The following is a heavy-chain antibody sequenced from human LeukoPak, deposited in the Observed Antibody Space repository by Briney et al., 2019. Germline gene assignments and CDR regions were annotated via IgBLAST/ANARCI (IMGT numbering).Heavy chain of an antibody. V-gene: IGHV3-30*03. CDR2: ISYDGSNR. Sequence: PGGSLRLSCAASGFTFNSYGMHWVRQAPGKGLEGVAVISYDGSNRFYADSVKGRFTISRDNSKNTLTLQMNSLRVEDTALYYCASQYYYDSSGADYWGQGTLVTVSS. CDR1: GFTFNSYG. D-gene: IGHD3-22*01. CDR3: ASQYYYDSSGADY. J-gene: IGHJ4*02.